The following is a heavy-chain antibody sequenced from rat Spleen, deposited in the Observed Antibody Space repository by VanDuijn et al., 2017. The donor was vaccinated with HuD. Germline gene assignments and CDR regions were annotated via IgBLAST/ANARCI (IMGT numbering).Heavy chain of an antibody. Sequence: EVQLVESGGGLVQPGRSLKLSCAASGFTVSDYNMAWVRQAPKKGLEWVATITTSGIRTYYADSVKGRFTISRDNTKNTLYLQMDSLRSEDTATYYCARHPQLGVFWYFDFWGPGTMVTVSS. D-gene: IGHD5-1*01. CDR2: ITTSGIRT. CDR1: GFTVSDYN. J-gene: IGHJ1*01. V-gene: IGHV5-7*01. CDR3: ARHPQLGVFWYFDF.